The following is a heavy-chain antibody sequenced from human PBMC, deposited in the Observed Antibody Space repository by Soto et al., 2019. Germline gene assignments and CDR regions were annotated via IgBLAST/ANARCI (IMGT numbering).Heavy chain of an antibody. V-gene: IGHV4-38-2*01. D-gene: IGHD3-9*01. CDR1: GYPISNGDY. J-gene: IGHJ4*02. CDR3: ARNISTYFDS. Sequence: PSETLSLTCAVSGYPISNGDYRGWIRQAPGKGLEWIGSVYYSGSTHYEPSLRGRIAISVDTLKNQFSLRLTSVTAADTAMYFCARNISTYFDSWGQGIPVTVSS. CDR2: VYYSGST.